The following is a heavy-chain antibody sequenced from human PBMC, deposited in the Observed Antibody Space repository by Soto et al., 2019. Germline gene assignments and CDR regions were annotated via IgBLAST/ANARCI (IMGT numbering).Heavy chain of an antibody. Sequence: LRLSCAASGFTFSSYAMSWVRQAPGKGLEWVAFISYDGSNKYYADSVKCRFTFSRDNSNNTLYLLMNSLRADDTAVYYCARENGDYGFDYWGQGTLVTVSS. CDR3: ARENGDYGFDY. CDR2: ISYDGSNK. J-gene: IGHJ4*02. CDR1: GFTFSSYA. V-gene: IGHV3-30*03. D-gene: IGHD4-17*01.